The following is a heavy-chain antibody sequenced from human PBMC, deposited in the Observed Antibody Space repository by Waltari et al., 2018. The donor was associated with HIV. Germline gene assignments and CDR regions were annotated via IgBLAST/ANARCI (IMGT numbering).Heavy chain of an antibody. D-gene: IGHD6-25*01. J-gene: IGHJ4*02. CDR1: GFSITTGYY. CDR2: IYHTGSA. V-gene: IGHV4-38-2*02. Sequence: QVQLQESGPGLGRPSETLSLSCSASGFSITTGYYWGWVRQPPGKGLELIGYIYHTGSAYYHPSLKSRVSISVDTSKNQFSLKVNSMTASDAAVYYCARVRPADQRYLDYWGQGTLVTVSS. CDR3: ARVRPADQRYLDY.